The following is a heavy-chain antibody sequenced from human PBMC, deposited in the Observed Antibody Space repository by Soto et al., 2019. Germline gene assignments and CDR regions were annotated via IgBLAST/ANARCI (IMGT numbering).Heavy chain of an antibody. V-gene: IGHV1-69*13. Sequence: ASVKVSCKASGGTFSSYAISWVRQAPGQGLEWMGGIIPIFGTANYAQKFQGRVTITADESTSTAYMELSSLRSEDTAVYYCARDRSFWSGYYSAYWGQGTLVTSPQ. D-gene: IGHD3-3*01. CDR1: GGTFSSYA. CDR3: ARDRSFWSGYYSAY. CDR2: IIPIFGTA. J-gene: IGHJ4*02.